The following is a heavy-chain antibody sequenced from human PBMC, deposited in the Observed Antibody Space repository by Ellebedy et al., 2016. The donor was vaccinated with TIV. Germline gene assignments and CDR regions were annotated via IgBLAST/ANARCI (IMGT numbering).Heavy chain of an antibody. CDR1: GFTFSSYA. D-gene: IGHD2-2*03. CDR2: ISGSGGST. J-gene: IGHJ6*02. V-gene: IGHV3-23*01. CDR3: AKDGYCSSTSCSYYYYGMDV. Sequence: GESLKISCAASGFTFSSYAMSWVRQAPGKGLEWVSAISGSGGSTYYADSVKGRFTISRDNSKNTLYLQMNSLRAEDTAVYYCAKDGYCSSTSCSYYYYGMDVWGQGTTVTVSS.